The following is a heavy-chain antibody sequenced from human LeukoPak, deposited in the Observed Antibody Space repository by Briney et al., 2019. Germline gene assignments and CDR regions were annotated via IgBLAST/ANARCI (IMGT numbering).Heavy chain of an antibody. Sequence: GESLKISCKGSGYSFTSYWIGWVRQMPGKGLEWMGIIYPGDSDTRYSPSFQGQVTISADKSISTAYLQWSSLKASDTAMYYCARGPYCTNGVCFPIEVYYFDYWGQGTLVTVSS. D-gene: IGHD2-8*01. V-gene: IGHV5-51*01. CDR1: GYSFTSYW. J-gene: IGHJ4*02. CDR3: ARGPYCTNGVCFPIEVYYFDY. CDR2: IYPGDSDT.